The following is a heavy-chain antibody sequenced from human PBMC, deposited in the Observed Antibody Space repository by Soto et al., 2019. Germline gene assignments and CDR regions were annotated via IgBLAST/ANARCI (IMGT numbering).Heavy chain of an antibody. D-gene: IGHD3-16*01. CDR3: ARSPIRLSYFDY. V-gene: IGHV4-38-2*01. CDR2: VHDSGNS. J-gene: IGHJ4*02. CDR1: GYSISSDYY. Sequence: SETLSLTCAVSGYSISSDYYWGWIRQPPGKGLEWIGSVHDSGNSYYNPSLKSRVTISLDTSKNQFSLKLSSVTAADTAVYFCARSPIRLSYFDYWGQGTLVTVSS.